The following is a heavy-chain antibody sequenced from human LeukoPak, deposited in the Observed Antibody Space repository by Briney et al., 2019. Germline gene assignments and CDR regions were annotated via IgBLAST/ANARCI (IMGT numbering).Heavy chain of an antibody. Sequence: ASVKVSCKASGYIFMSYGISWVRQAPGQGLEWMGWISGYNGNTNYAQKLQGRVTMTTDTSTSTAYMELRSLRSDDTAVYYCARAHYYDISMDVWGQGTTVTVSS. CDR2: ISGYNGNT. CDR1: GYIFMSYG. D-gene: IGHD3-9*01. J-gene: IGHJ6*02. CDR3: ARAHYYDISMDV. V-gene: IGHV1-18*01.